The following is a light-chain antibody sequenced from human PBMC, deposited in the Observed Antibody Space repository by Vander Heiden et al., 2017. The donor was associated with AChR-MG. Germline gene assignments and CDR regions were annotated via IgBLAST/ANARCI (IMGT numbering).Light chain of an antibody. CDR2: DDS. Sequence: SYVLTQPPSVSVAPGQTARITCGGNKIGTKSVHWYQQKPGQAPVLVVYDDSDRPSGIPERFAGSNSGNTATLTINRVEAGDEADYYCQVWDSNLDLVVFGGGTKLTVI. V-gene: IGLV3-21*02. J-gene: IGLJ2*01. CDR3: QVWDSNLDLVV. CDR1: KIGTKS.